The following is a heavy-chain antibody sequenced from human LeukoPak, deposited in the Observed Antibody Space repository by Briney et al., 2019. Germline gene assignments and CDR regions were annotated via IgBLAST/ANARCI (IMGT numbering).Heavy chain of an antibody. Sequence: GGSLRFSGAASGFTFSSYAMSWVRQAPGKGLEWVSAISGSGGSTYYADSVKGRFTISRDNSKNTLYLQMNSLRAEDTAVYYCAKRAGGDYGYPFDYWGQGTLFTVSS. J-gene: IGHJ4*02. CDR1: GFTFSSYA. CDR3: AKRAGGDYGYPFDY. D-gene: IGHD4-17*01. CDR2: ISGSGGST. V-gene: IGHV3-23*01.